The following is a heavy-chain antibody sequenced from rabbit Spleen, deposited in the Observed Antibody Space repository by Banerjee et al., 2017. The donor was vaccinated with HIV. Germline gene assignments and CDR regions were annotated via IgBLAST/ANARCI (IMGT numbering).Heavy chain of an antibody. Sequence: QEQVKETGGGLVQPGGSLTLSCKASGFDFRRYYLSWVRQAPGKGLEWIGCIYTGDGSTYYASWVNGRFTISKTSSTTVTLQMTSLTAADTATYFCAKDGAGGSYFALWGPGTLVTVS. CDR3: AKDGAGGSYFAL. J-gene: IGHJ6*01. V-gene: IGHV1S45*01. CDR1: GFDFRRYYL. D-gene: IGHD8-1*01. CDR2: IYTGDGST.